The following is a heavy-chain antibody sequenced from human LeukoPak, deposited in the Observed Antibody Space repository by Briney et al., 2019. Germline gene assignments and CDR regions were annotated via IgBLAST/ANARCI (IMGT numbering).Heavy chain of an antibody. CDR3: ARDGLPDTVIMLYYYYGMDV. J-gene: IGHJ6*02. V-gene: IGHV3-7*01. Sequence: GGSLRLSCAASGFTFSSYWMSWVRQAPGKGLEWVANIKQDGNEKYYVDSVKGRFTISRDNAKNSLYLQMNSLRAEDTAVYYCARDGLPDTVIMLYYYYGMDVWGQGTTVTVSS. D-gene: IGHD4-11*01. CDR1: GFTFSSYW. CDR2: IKQDGNEK.